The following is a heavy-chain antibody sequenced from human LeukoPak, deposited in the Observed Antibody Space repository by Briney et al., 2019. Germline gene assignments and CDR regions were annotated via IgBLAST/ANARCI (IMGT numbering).Heavy chain of an antibody. CDR3: TRLSGDNWNYGGNFDS. D-gene: IGHD1-7*01. V-gene: IGHV3-30*02. CDR1: GFIFSSYG. CDR2: IRYDGSNK. J-gene: IGHJ4*02. Sequence: GGSLRLSCSASGFIFSSYGMHRVRQAPGKGLEWVAFIRYDGSNKYYADSVKGRFTISRDNSKNTLYLQMNSLKTEDTAVYYCTRLSGDNWNYGGNFDSWGQGTLVTVSS.